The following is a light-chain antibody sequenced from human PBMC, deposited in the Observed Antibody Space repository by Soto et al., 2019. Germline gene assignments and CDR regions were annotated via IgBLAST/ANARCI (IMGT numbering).Light chain of an antibody. CDR1: SSNIGAGYD. CDR2: ANN. J-gene: IGLJ1*01. CDR3: QSYDSGLTLRV. V-gene: IGLV1-40*01. Sequence: QSVLTQPPSVSGAPGQRVTISCTGSSSNIGAGYDVHWYQQLPGTAPKLLIYANNNRPSGVPDRFSGSKSGTSASLAITGLQADDEADYYCQSYDSGLTLRVFGTGTKLTVL.